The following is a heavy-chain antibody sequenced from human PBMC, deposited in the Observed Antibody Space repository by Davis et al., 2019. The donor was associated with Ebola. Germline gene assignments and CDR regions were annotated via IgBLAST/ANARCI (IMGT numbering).Heavy chain of an antibody. CDR1: GGSISSSNW. Sequence: PSETLFLTCTVSGGSISSSNWWSWVRQPPGKGLEWIGEIYHSGSTNYNPSLKSRVTISVDKSKNQFSLKLTSVTAADTAVYYCARKAYSSTYTFGFFNYWGQGTLVTVSS. V-gene: IGHV4-4*02. CDR3: ARKAYSSTYTFGFFNY. J-gene: IGHJ4*02. D-gene: IGHD5-18*01. CDR2: IYHSGST.